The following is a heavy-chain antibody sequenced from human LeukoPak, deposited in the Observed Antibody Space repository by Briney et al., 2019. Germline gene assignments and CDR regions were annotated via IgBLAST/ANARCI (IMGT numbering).Heavy chain of an antibody. V-gene: IGHV1-8*01. CDR3: ARFSRYCSSTSCYLYGMDV. CDR1: GYTFTSYD. J-gene: IGHJ6*02. Sequence: ASVTVSCKASGYTFTSYDINWVRQATGQGLEWMGWMDPNSGNTGYAQKFRGRVTMTRTTSRSTAYMELSSLRSEDTALYYCARFSRYCSSTSCYLYGMDVWGQGTTVTVSS. D-gene: IGHD2-2*01. CDR2: MDPNSGNT.